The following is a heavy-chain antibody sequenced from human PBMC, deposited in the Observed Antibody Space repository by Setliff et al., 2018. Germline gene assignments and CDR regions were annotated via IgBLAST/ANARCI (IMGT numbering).Heavy chain of an antibody. CDR2: ISPHNGKT. D-gene: IGHD3-16*01. J-gene: IGHJ4*02. CDR1: GYTFTDYG. Sequence: GASVKVSCKASGYTFTDYGVTWVRQAPGQGLEWVGWISPHNGKTYYSPKFEGRVIMTADTSTTTAYLDLRSLRSDDTAIYFCSRLVRFCTRIACQSLLGDDSWGQGTLVTVSS. V-gene: IGHV1-18*01. CDR3: SRLVRFCTRIACQSLLGDDS.